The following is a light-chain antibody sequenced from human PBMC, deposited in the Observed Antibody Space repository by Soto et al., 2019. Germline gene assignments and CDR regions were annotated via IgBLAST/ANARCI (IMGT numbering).Light chain of an antibody. J-gene: IGLJ3*02. CDR2: DVT. CDR3: GSHAGNSNLV. Sequence: QSAPTQPRSVSGSPGQSVTISCTGTSSDVGAYNYVSWYQQHPGKAPKLMIHDVTKRPSGVPDRFSGSKSGNTASLTVSGLQTEDEADYYCGSHAGNSNLVFGGGTKVTVL. V-gene: IGLV2-11*01. CDR1: SSDVGAYNY.